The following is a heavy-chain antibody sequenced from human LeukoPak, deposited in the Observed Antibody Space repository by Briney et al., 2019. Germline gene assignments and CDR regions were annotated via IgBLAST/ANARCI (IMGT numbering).Heavy chain of an antibody. Sequence: GGSLRLSCASSRFTFSSYGMHWVRQAPGKGLEWVAYIQYDGSNEQYADSVKGRFSISRDSSKNILYLQMNSLRAEDTAVYYCAKDRCSNGVGCYYYYMDVWGKGTTVTISS. J-gene: IGHJ6*03. CDR3: AKDRCSNGVGCYYYYMDV. CDR2: IQYDGSNE. D-gene: IGHD2-8*01. V-gene: IGHV3-30*02. CDR1: RFTFSSYG.